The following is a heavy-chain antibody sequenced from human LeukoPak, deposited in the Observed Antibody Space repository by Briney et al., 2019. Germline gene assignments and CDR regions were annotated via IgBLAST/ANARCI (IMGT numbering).Heavy chain of an antibody. CDR1: GYTFTGYY. J-gene: IGHJ4*02. CDR2: INPNSGGT. V-gene: IGHV1-2*02. CDR3: ARDRPLDADDYYGFYYFDY. Sequence: ASVKVSFKASGYTFTGYYMHWVRQAPGQGLEWMGWINPNSGGTNHAQKFQGRVTMTRDTSISTAYMELSRLRSDDTAVYYCARDRPLDADDYYGFYYFDYWGQGTLVTVSS. D-gene: IGHD3-10*01.